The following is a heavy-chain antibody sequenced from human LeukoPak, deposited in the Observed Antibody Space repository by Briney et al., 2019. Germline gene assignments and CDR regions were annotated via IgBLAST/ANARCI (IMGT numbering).Heavy chain of an antibody. CDR2: INPNSGGI. CDR1: GYTFTGYY. Sequence: ASVKVSCKASGYTFTGYYMHWVRQAPGQGLEWMGWINPNSGGINHAQKFQGRVTMTRDTSISTAYMELSRLRSDDTPVYYCERDRPLDADDYYGFYYFDYWGQGTLVTVSS. CDR3: ERDRPLDADDYYGFYYFDY. D-gene: IGHD3-10*01. V-gene: IGHV1-2*02. J-gene: IGHJ4*02.